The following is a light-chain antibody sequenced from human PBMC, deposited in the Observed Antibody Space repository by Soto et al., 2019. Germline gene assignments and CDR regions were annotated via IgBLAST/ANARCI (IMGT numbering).Light chain of an antibody. CDR1: QSVSNN. V-gene: IGKV3-15*01. J-gene: IGKJ1*01. CDR2: GAS. CDR3: QQYNNWWT. Sequence: ETVMTQSPDTLSVSPGERATLSCRASQSVSNNLAWYQQKPGQAPRLLIYGASTRATGIPARFSGSGSGTEFTLTISSLQSEDCAVYYCQQYNNWWTFGQGTKVEIK.